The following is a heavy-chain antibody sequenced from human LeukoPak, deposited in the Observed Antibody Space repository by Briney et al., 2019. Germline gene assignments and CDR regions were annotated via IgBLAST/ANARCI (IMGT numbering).Heavy chain of an antibody. CDR2: IYHTGST. D-gene: IGHD3-22*01. Sequence: SETLSLTCTVSGGSISNYYWSWIRQPPGKGLECIGYIYHTGSTSYNPSLKSRVTISVDTSKNQFSLKLSSVTGADTAVYYCASAGASSGYSHLHYWGQGTLVTVSS. J-gene: IGHJ4*02. V-gene: IGHV4-59*01. CDR1: GGSISNYY. CDR3: ASAGASSGYSHLHY.